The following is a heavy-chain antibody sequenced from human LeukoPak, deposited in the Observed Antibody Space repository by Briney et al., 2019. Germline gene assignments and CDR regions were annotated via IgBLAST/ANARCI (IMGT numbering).Heavy chain of an antibody. CDR2: IHYRGNT. CDR1: GGSISSSSYY. Sequence: SETLSLTCTVPGGSISSSSYYWGWIRQPPGKGLEWIGSIHYRGNTYYNPSLESRVTIWEDTSKNQFTLSLTSVTAADTAVYCAREGYRGGGSISWGQGSLVTVSS. D-gene: IGHD3-10*01. V-gene: IGHV4-39*06. CDR3: AREGYRGGGSIS. J-gene: IGHJ5*02.